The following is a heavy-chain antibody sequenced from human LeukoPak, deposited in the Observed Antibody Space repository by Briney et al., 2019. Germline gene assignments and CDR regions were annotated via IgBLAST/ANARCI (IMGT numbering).Heavy chain of an antibody. J-gene: IGHJ4*02. V-gene: IGHV3-48*03. CDR1: GFTFSSYE. CDR3: ASVVHDYVWGSHRTQRDY. D-gene: IGHD3-16*02. CDR2: ISSSGSTI. Sequence: SGGSLRLSCAASGFTFSSYEMNWVRQAPGKGLEWVSYISSSGSTIYYADSVKGRFTISRDNAKNSLYLQMNSLRAEDTAVYYCASVVHDYVWGSHRTQRDYWGQGTLVTVSS.